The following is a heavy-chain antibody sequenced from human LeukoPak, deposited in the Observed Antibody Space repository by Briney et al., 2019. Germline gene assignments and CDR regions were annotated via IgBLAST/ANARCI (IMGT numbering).Heavy chain of an antibody. Sequence: ASVKVSCKASGYTFTSYGISWVRQAPGQGLEWMGWISAYNGSTNYAQKLQGRVTMTTDTSTSTAYMELRSLRPDDTAVYYCARVPEWLRLYNWFDPWGQGTLVTVSS. CDR1: GYTFTSYG. CDR3: ARVPEWLRLYNWFDP. J-gene: IGHJ5*02. D-gene: IGHD5-12*01. CDR2: ISAYNGST. V-gene: IGHV1-18*01.